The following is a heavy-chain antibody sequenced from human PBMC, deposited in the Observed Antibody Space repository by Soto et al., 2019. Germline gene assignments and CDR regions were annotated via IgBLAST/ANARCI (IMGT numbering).Heavy chain of an antibody. V-gene: IGHV1-18*01. Sequence: QVQLVQSGAEVKKPGASVKVSCTASGYTFTSYGISWVRQAPGQALEWMGWISAYNGNTNYAQKLQGRVTMTTDTSTSTAYMELGSLRSDDTAVYYCARDRPGYCSSTSCYFLRDPVCYFDLWGRGTLVTVSS. CDR1: GYTFTSYG. CDR2: ISAYNGNT. J-gene: IGHJ2*01. D-gene: IGHD2-2*01. CDR3: ARDRPGYCSSTSCYFLRDPVCYFDL.